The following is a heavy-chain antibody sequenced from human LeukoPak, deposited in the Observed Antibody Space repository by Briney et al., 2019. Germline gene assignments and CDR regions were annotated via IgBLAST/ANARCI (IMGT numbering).Heavy chain of an antibody. CDR1: GFTFSGHA. CDR2: ISGSGGST. Sequence: GGSLRLSCAASGFTFSGHAMNWVRQAPGKGLEWVSAISGSGGSTYYADSVKGRFTISRDNSKNTLYLQMNSLRAEDTAVYYCAKVFYDFWSGYYDYWGQGTLVTVSS. V-gene: IGHV3-23*01. CDR3: AKVFYDFWSGYYDY. J-gene: IGHJ4*02. D-gene: IGHD3-3*01.